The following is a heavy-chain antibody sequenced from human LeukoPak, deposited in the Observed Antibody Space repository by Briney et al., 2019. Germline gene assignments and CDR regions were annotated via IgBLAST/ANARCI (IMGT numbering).Heavy chain of an antibody. CDR1: GGSISSYY. V-gene: IGHV4-4*07. D-gene: IGHD3-9*01. CDR3: ASVEFYDILTGYYEYYFDY. J-gene: IGHJ4*02. CDR2: IYTSGST. Sequence: WETLSLTRTVSGGSISSYYWSWIRQPAGKGLEWIGRIYTSGSTNYNPSLKSRVTMSVDTSKNQFSLKLSSVTAADTAVYYCASVEFYDILTGYYEYYFDYWGQGTLVTVSS.